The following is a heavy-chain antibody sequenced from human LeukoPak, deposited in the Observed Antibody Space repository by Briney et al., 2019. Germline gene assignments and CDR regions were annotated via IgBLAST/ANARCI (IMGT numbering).Heavy chain of an antibody. CDR2: IRYDGSNK. V-gene: IGHV3-30*02. J-gene: IGHJ4*02. Sequence: GGSLRLSCAASGFTFSSYGMHWVRQAPGKGLEWVAFIRYDGSNKYYADSVKGRFTISRDNSKNTLYLHVNSLRAEDTAVYYCTRDPIMGVPDYFDYWGQGTLVAVSS. D-gene: IGHD1-26*01. CDR1: GFTFSSYG. CDR3: TRDPIMGVPDYFDY.